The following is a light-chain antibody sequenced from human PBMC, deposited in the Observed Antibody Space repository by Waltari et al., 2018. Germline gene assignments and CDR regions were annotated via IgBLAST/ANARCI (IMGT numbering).Light chain of an antibody. CDR2: AAS. J-gene: IGKJ3*01. V-gene: IGKV1-39*01. CDR3: QQSYSTPSFT. CDR1: QSIATS. Sequence: MQMTQSPYSMSAAGGDRVTIPCRASQSIATSLNCYQHRAGKAPRLMIYAASSLQGGVSSRFSGSGSGTYFTLTIDSLQPEDVATYYCQQSYSTPSFTFGPGTKVDI.